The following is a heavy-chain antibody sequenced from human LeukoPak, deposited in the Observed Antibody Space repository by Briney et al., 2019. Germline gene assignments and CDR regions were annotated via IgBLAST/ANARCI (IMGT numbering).Heavy chain of an antibody. Sequence: PSETLSLTCAVYGGSFSGYYWGWIRQPPGKGLEWIGSIYYSGSTYYNPSLKSRVTISVDTSKNQFSLKLTSVTAADTAVYYCARGIVFYYYMDVWGKGTTVTVSS. J-gene: IGHJ6*03. D-gene: IGHD1-26*01. CDR2: IYYSGST. CDR1: GGSFSGYY. CDR3: ARGIVFYYYMDV. V-gene: IGHV4-34*01.